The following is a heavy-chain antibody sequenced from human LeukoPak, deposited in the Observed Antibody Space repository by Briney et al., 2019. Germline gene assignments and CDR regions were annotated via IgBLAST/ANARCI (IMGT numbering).Heavy chain of an antibody. Sequence: ASVKVSCKASGYTFSSYYLHWVRQAPGQGLEWMGMINPSGGYTKYAQNFQGRVTVTSDTSTSTVYMELSSLRSDDTAVYYCASSYSSGRPYYFDYWGQGTLVTVSS. CDR3: ASSYSSGRPYYFDY. D-gene: IGHD6-19*01. J-gene: IGHJ4*02. V-gene: IGHV1-46*01. CDR1: GYTFSSYY. CDR2: INPSGGYT.